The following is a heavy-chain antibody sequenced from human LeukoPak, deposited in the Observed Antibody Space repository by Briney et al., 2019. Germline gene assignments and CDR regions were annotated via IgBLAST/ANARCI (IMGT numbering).Heavy chain of an antibody. V-gene: IGHV4-39*01. CDR2: IYYSGST. CDR1: GGSISISSYY. CDR3: ARHPNSGSHRHAFVIDG. Sequence: PSETLSLPCTVSGGSISISSYYWGWIRQPPGTGLEWIGSIYYSGSTYYNPSLKSRVTISVDTSKNQFSLKLSSVTAADTAVYYCARHPNSGSHRHAFVIDGWGKRATVT. D-gene: IGHD1-26*01. J-gene: IGHJ6*01.